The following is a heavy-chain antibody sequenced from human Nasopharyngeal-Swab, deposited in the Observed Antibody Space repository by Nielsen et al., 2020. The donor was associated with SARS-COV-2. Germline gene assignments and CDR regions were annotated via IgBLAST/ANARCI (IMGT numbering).Heavy chain of an antibody. V-gene: IGHV4-31*03. D-gene: IGHD6-19*01. CDR3: ARGTGYSSGWYGGGHYFDY. CDR2: IYYSGST. Sequence: LRLSCTVSGGSISSGGYYWSWIRQHPGKGLEWIGYIYYSGSTYYNPSLKSRVTISVDTSKNQFSLKLSSVTAADTAVYYCARGTGYSSGWYGGGHYFDYWGQGTLVTVSS. CDR1: GGSISSGGYY. J-gene: IGHJ4*02.